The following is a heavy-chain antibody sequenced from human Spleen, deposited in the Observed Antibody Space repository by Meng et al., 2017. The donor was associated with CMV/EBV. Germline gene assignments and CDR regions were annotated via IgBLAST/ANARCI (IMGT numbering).Heavy chain of an antibody. CDR2: INHSGIT. V-gene: IGHV4-34*09. CDR3: ARESGYYDSSGYLKGWFDP. CDR1: SFSDYY. D-gene: IGHD3-22*01. Sequence: SFSDYYWSWIRQSPGKGLEWIGEINHSGITKYKSSLPNRVTTSVDTSKNQFSLKLSSVTAADTAVYYCARESGYYDSSGYLKGWFDPWGQGTLVTVSS. J-gene: IGHJ5*02.